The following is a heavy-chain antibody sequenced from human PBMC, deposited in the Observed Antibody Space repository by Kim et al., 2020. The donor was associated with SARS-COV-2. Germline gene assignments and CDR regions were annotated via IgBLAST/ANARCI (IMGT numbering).Heavy chain of an antibody. CDR2: ISGNGGST. V-gene: IGHV3-23*01. CDR1: GFTFSSYD. J-gene: IGHJ4*02. CDR3: AKRYYFDTGNFDY. D-gene: IGHD3-10*01. Sequence: GGSLRLSCVASGFTFSSYDMSWVRQAPGKGLEWVSAISGNGGSTYYADSVKGRFTIPRDNSENTLYLQMNSLRAEDTAVYYCAKRYYFDTGNFDYCGPGPLVTVSS.